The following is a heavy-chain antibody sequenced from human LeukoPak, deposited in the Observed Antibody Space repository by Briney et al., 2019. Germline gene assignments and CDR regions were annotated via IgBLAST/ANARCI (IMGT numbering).Heavy chain of an antibody. Sequence: SETLSLTCTVSGGSITSYYWSWFRQPPGKGLEWIGYIYYSGSTYYNPSLKSRVAISLDTSRNQFSLKLSSVTAADTAVYYCARGLQVLLWFGDERPFDPWGQGTLVTVSS. V-gene: IGHV4-59*12. CDR3: ARGLQVLLWFGDERPFDP. CDR1: GGSITSYY. J-gene: IGHJ5*02. CDR2: IYYSGST. D-gene: IGHD3-10*01.